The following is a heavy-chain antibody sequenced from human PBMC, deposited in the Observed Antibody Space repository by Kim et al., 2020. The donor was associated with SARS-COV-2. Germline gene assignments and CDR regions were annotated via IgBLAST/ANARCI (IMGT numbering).Heavy chain of an antibody. CDR3: AKCPVTYISSPFDY. V-gene: IGHV3-23*01. Sequence: GGSLRLSCTASGFTFSSYAMGWVRQTPGKGLEWVSGITASGGSTYYADSVKGRFTISRDNAKNTLYLQLNSLRAEDTAGYYCAKCPVTYISSPFDYWGQGTLLTVSS. CDR1: GFTFSSYA. D-gene: IGHD6-6*01. J-gene: IGHJ4*02. CDR2: ITASGGST.